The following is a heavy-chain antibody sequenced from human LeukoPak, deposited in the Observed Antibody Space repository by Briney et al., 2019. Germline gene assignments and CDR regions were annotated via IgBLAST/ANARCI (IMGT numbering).Heavy chain of an antibody. CDR2: IYYSGST. J-gene: IGHJ5*02. CDR3: ARVKPLRLIWFDP. Sequence: SETLSLTCTVSGGSISSSSYYWGWIRQPPGKGLEWIGSIYYSGSTYYNPSLKSRVTISVDTSKNQFSLKLSSVTAADTAVYYRARVKPLRLIWFDPWGQGTLVTVSS. CDR1: GGSISSSSYY. D-gene: IGHD1-14*01. V-gene: IGHV4-39*07.